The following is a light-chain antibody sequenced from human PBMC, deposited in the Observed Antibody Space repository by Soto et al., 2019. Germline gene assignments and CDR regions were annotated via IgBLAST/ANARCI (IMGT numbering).Light chain of an antibody. CDR3: QRRWNWQIT. Sequence: SQHTPPLSLSPGERAPLSCRASQSISSYLAWYQQKPGQAPRLRISDASNRAPAIPAGFRCSGSGTDLDFTITSRGLEAEDFELYYRQRRWNWQITFGQGTRLEIK. J-gene: IGKJ5*01. V-gene: IGKV3-11*01. CDR2: DAS. CDR1: QSISSY.